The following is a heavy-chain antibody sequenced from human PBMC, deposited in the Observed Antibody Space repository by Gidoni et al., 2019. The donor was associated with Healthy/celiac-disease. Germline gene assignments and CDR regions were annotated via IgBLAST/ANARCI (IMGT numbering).Heavy chain of an antibody. V-gene: IGHV4-4*02. D-gene: IGHD3-22*01. J-gene: IGHJ4*02. Sequence: QVQLQESGPGLVKPSGTLSLTCAVSGGSITSSHWWSWVRQPPGKGLEWIGEIYHSGSPNYNPSLKSRVTISVDKSKNQFSLKLSSVTAADTAVYYGARGGDSSVIRWNYFDYWGQGTLVTVSS. CDR1: GGSITSSHW. CDR3: ARGGDSSVIRWNYFDY. CDR2: IYHSGSP.